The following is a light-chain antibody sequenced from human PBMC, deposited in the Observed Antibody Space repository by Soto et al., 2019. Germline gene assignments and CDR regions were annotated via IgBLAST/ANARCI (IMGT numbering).Light chain of an antibody. CDR2: DVS. CDR3: CSYVGGYSYV. J-gene: IGLJ1*01. V-gene: IGLV2-11*01. Sequence: QSALTQPRSVSGSPGQSVTVSCIGTSSDVGDYNSVSWYQQHPGKAPKLMIYDVSKRPSGVTDRFSGSNSGNTAYLTISGLQAEYEADYYCCSYVGGYSYVFGIGTKDTVL. CDR1: SSDVGDYNS.